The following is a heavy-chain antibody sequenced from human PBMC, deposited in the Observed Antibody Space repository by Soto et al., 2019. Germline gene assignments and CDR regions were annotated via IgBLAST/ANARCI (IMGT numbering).Heavy chain of an antibody. CDR2: IWYDGSNK. J-gene: IGHJ4*02. V-gene: IGHV3-33*01. Sequence: QGQLVESGGGVVQPGRSLRLSCAASGFTFSSYGMHWVRQAPGKGLEWVAVIWYDGSNKYYADSVKGRFTISRDNSKNTLYLQMNSLRAEDTAVYYCARYYGSGSYFDYWGQGTLVTVSS. CDR1: GFTFSSYG. D-gene: IGHD3-10*01. CDR3: ARYYGSGSYFDY.